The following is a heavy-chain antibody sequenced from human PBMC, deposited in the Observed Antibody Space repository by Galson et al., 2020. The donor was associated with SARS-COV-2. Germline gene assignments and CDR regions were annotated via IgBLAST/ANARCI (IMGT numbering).Heavy chain of an antibody. Sequence: SETLFLTCTVSGGSINGYHWGWIRQPPGKGLEWLASIHYTGGASYSPSLKSRLHLSLDASKSQFYLKMTSMTAADTAIYYCARDLGSGGDSDYWGQGKLVAVSS. D-gene: IGHD2-21*01. V-gene: IGHV4-39*07. CDR3: ARDLGSGGDSDY. CDR1: GGSINGYH. J-gene: IGHJ4*02. CDR2: IHYTGGA.